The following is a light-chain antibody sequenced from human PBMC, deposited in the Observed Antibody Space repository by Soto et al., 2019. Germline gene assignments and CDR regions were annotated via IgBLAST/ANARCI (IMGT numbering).Light chain of an antibody. CDR3: CSYAGSSTYV. CDR2: EGS. J-gene: IGLJ1*01. V-gene: IGLV2-23*01. CDR1: SSDVGSYNL. Sequence: QSALTQPASVSGSPGQSITISCTGTSSDVGSYNLVSWYQQHPGKAPKLKIYEGSKRPSGVSNRFSGSKSGNTASLTISGLQAEDEADYYCCSYAGSSTYVFRTGTKLTVL.